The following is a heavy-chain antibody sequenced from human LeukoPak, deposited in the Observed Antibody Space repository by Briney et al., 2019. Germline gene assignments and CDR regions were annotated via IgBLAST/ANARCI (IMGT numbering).Heavy chain of an antibody. CDR2: ISGSGGST. V-gene: IGHV3-23*01. CDR3: AKMSSSWHLGFVDY. J-gene: IGHJ4*02. CDR1: GFTFSSYA. D-gene: IGHD6-13*01. Sequence: AGGSLRLSCAASGFTFSSYAMSWVRQAPGKGLEWVSAISGSGGSTYYADSVKGRFTISRDNSKNTLYLQMNSLRAEDTAVYYCAKMSSSWHLGFVDYWGQGTLVTVSS.